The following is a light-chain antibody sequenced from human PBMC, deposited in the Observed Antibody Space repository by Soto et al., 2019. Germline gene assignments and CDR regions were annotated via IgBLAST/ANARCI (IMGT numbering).Light chain of an antibody. V-gene: IGKV1-9*01. J-gene: IGKJ3*01. CDR1: QDIRSH. CDR2: AAS. Sequence: DIPLTQSPSFLSASIGDRVTITCRASQDIRSHLSWYQQKPGKAPDLLIYAASTLRRGVPSRFSGSGSGTEFTLTISCLQPEDFATYYCQQLNGSPITFGPGTKV. CDR3: QQLNGSPIT.